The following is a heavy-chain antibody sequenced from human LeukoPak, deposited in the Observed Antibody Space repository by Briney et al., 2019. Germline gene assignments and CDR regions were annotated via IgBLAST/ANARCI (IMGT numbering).Heavy chain of an antibody. CDR3: ARDPATTIYNAFDI. D-gene: IGHD3-9*01. J-gene: IGHJ3*02. Sequence: PSEPLSLTCSVSGGSISSFYWSWIRQPAGKGLEWIGRIYASGSTNYNPSLKSRVTMSVDTSKNQFSLKLSSVTAADTAVYYCARDPATTIYNAFDIWGQGTMVTVSS. CDR2: IYASGST. V-gene: IGHV4-4*07. CDR1: GGSISSFY.